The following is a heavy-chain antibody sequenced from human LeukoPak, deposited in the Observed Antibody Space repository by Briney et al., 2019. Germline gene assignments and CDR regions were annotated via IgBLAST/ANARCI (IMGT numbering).Heavy chain of an antibody. Sequence: SETLSLTCAVYGGSFRGYYWSWIRQPPGKGLEWIGEINHSGSTNYNPSLKSRVTISVDTSKNQFSLKLSSVTAADTAVYYCATGKVEDKFDYWGQGTLVTVSS. CDR3: ATGKVEDKFDY. CDR2: INHSGST. CDR1: GGSFRGYY. J-gene: IGHJ4*02. D-gene: IGHD2-15*01. V-gene: IGHV4-34*01.